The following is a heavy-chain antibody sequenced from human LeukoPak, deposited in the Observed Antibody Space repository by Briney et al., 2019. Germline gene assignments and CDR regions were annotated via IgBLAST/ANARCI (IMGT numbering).Heavy chain of an antibody. CDR3: ARDFIAASYAFDI. J-gene: IGHJ3*02. Sequence: SETLSLTCTVSGGSISSSSYYWGWIRQPPGKGLEWIGSIYYSGSTYYNPSLKSRVTISVDTSKNQFSLKLSSVTAADTAVYYCARDFIAASYAFDIWGQGTMVTVSS. CDR2: IYYSGST. CDR1: GGSISSSSYY. D-gene: IGHD6-6*01. V-gene: IGHV4-39*07.